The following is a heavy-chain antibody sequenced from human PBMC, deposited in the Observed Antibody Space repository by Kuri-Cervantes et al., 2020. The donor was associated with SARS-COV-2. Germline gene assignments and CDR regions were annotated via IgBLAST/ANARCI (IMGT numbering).Heavy chain of an antibody. CDR3: ARELMPYGGNSIDS. D-gene: IGHD4-23*01. Sequence: ASVKVSCKASGYTFTGYYIHWVRQAPGQGLEWMGWINPNTGGPNYAQKLQGRVTMTRDTSTSTAYIELSGLTSDDTAVYYCARELMPYGGNSIDSWGQGTLVTVSS. J-gene: IGHJ4*02. V-gene: IGHV1-2*02. CDR2: INPNTGGP. CDR1: GYTFTGYY.